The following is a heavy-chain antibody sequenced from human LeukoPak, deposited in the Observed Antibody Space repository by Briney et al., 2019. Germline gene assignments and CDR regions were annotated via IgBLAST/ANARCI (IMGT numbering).Heavy chain of an antibody. V-gene: IGHV3-30*03. CDR1: GFTFSSYG. J-gene: IGHJ4*02. Sequence: GGSLRLSCAASGFTFSSYGMHWVRQAPGKGLEGVAVISYDGSNKYYADSVKGRFTISRDNSKDTLYLQMNSLRAEDTAVYYCAREKGYSSSWYYYFDYWGQGTLVTVSS. CDR3: AREKGYSSSWYYYFDY. CDR2: ISYDGSNK. D-gene: IGHD6-13*01.